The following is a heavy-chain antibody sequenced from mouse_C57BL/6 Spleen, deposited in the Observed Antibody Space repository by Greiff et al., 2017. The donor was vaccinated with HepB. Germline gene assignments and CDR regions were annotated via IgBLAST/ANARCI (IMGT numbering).Heavy chain of an antibody. V-gene: IGHV1-64*01. CDR2: IYPNSGST. CDR1: GYTFTSYW. Sequence: QVQLKQPGAELVKPGASVKLSCKASGYTFTSYWMHWVKQRPGQGLEWIGMIYPNSGSTNYNEKFKSKATLTVDTSSSTAYMQRSSLTSEDSADYCAAREAGYLDYWGQGTTLTVSS. D-gene: IGHD4-1*01. J-gene: IGHJ2*01. CDR3: AREAGYLDY.